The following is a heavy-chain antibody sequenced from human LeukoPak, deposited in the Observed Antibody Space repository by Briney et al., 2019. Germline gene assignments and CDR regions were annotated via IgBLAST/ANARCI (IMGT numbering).Heavy chain of an antibody. D-gene: IGHD3-3*01. J-gene: IGHJ4*02. V-gene: IGHV4-59*01. CDR3: ARAPYFDFWTGYYFDY. CDR1: GGSISSYY. CDR2: IYYSGST. Sequence: SEALSLACTVSGGSISSYYWSWIRQPPGKGLEWIGYIYYSGSTNYNPSLNSRVTISVDMSKNQFSLKLSSVTAADTAVYYCARAPYFDFWTGYYFDYWGLGTLVTVSS.